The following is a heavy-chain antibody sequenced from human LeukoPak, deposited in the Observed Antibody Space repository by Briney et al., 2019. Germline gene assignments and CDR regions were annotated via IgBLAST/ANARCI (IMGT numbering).Heavy chain of an antibody. CDR3: ASGPYSYGWGY. J-gene: IGHJ4*02. CDR1: GFTFSTYW. CDR2: ISPAGSFT. V-gene: IGHV3-74*01. Sequence: PGGSLRLSCAASGFTFSTYWMHWVRQAPGQGLVWVSRISPAGSFTDYADFVQGRFTISRDDAKNTLFLQMNSLRAEDTAVYYCASGPYSYGWGYWGQGTLATVSS. D-gene: IGHD5-18*01.